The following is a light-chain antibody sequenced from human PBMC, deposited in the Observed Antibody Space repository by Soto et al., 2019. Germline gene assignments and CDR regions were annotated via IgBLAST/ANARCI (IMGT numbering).Light chain of an antibody. CDR2: RNN. V-gene: IGLV1-44*01. CDR1: SSNIGSNA. CDR3: AAWDDSLNGVWV. Sequence: QSVLTQPPSASGTPGQRVTISCSGSSSNIGSNAVNWYQQLPVTGPRLLNSRNNQPSWVPDRFSGSKSGTSASLAISGLQSEDEAEYYGAAWDDSLNGVWVFGGGTKLTVL. J-gene: IGLJ3*02.